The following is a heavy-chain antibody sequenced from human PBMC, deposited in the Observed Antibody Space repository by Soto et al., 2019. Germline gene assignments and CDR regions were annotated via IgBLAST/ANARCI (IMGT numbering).Heavy chain of an antibody. D-gene: IGHD2-2*02. J-gene: IGHJ5*02. CDR3: ARQVPAAIRLGWFDP. CDR1: GGSFSGYY. CDR2: IYYSGST. Sequence: PSETLSLTCAVYGGSFSGYYWGWIRQPPGKGLEWIGSIYYSGSTYYRPSLKSRVTISVDTSKNQLSLKLSSVTAADTAVYYCARQVPAAIRLGWFDPWGQGTLVTVSS. V-gene: IGHV4-39*01.